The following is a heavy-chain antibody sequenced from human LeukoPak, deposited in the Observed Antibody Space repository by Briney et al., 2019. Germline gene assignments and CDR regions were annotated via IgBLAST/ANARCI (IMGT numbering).Heavy chain of an antibody. CDR2: INHSGST. V-gene: IGHV4-34*01. D-gene: IGHD3-10*01. CDR1: GGSFSGYY. Sequence: SGTLSLTCAVYGGSFSGYYWSWIRQPPGKGLEWIGEINHSGSTNYNPSLKSRVTISVDTSKNQFSLKLSSVTAADTAVYYCARWFGAIDYWGQGTLVTVSS. J-gene: IGHJ4*02. CDR3: ARWFGAIDY.